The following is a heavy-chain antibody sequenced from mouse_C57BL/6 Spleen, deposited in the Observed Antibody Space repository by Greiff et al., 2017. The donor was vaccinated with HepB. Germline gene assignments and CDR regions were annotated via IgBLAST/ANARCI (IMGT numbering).Heavy chain of an antibody. J-gene: IGHJ4*01. Sequence: QVQLQQPGAELVKPGASVKLSCKASGYTFTSYWMHWVKQRPGRGLEWIGRIDPNSGGTKYNEKFKSKATLTVDKPSSTAYMQLSSLTSEDSAVYYCASPKGDDYDGYYYAMDYWGQGTSVTVSS. CDR1: GYTFTSYW. V-gene: IGHV1-72*01. CDR2: IDPNSGGT. D-gene: IGHD2-4*01. CDR3: ASPKGDDYDGYYYAMDY.